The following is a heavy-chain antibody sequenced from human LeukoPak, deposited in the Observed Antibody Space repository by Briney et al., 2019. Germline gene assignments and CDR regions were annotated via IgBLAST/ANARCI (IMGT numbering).Heavy chain of an antibody. CDR3: AREGVKREPGV. D-gene: IGHD1-14*01. CDR1: GGSISSGSYY. V-gene: IGHV4-61*02. CDR2: IYTSGST. J-gene: IGHJ4*02. Sequence: SETLSLTCTVSGGSISSGSYYWSWIRQPAGKGLEWIGRIYTSGSTNYNPSLKSRVTISVDTSKNQFSLKLSSVTAADTAVYYCAREGVKREPGVWGQGTLVTVSS.